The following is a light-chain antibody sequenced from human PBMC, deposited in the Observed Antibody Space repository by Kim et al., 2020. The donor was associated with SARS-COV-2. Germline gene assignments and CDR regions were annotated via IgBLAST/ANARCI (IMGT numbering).Light chain of an antibody. CDR3: QQRNNWPPAVT. V-gene: IGKV3-11*01. J-gene: IGKJ1*01. Sequence: PGERATLSCRASQSISIYLAWYQQKPGQAPRLLIYDASNRATGIPDRFSGSGSGTDFTLTISSLEPEDFAIYYCQQRNNWPPAVTFGQGTKVDIK. CDR1: QSISIY. CDR2: DAS.